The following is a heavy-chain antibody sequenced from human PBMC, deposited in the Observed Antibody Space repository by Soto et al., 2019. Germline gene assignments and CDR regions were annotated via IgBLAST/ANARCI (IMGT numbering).Heavy chain of an antibody. J-gene: IGHJ3*02. CDR3: ARGIVAGMRDDAFDI. D-gene: IGHD6-19*01. CDR2: IWYDGSNK. Sequence: GGSLRLSCAASGFTFISYGMHWVRQAPGKGLEWVAVIWYDGSNKYYADSVKGRFTISRDNSKNTLYLQMNSLRAEDTAVYYCARGIVAGMRDDAFDIWGQGTMVTV. V-gene: IGHV3-33*01. CDR1: GFTFISYG.